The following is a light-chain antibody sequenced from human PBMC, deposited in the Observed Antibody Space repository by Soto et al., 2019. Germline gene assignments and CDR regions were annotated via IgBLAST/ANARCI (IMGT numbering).Light chain of an antibody. J-gene: IGKJ1*01. Sequence: LVVALSPSALSVTQGESAPPSCRASRSVSSNLAWYQRQPGQPPRLLIYDASTRAADTPVRFSGSGYGRQFTLTISSLQSEDFGVYFCHQYNDGPGGTFGQGTKVDIK. V-gene: IGKV3-15*01. CDR2: DAS. CDR1: RSVSSN. CDR3: HQYNDGPGGT.